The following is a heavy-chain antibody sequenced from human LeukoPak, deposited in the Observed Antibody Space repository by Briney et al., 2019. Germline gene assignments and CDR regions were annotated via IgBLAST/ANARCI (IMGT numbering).Heavy chain of an antibody. D-gene: IGHD3-3*01. CDR2: ISVGAEYI. Sequence: GGSLRLSCEASGFPFSSYAMSWVRQAPGKGLEWVSTISVGAEYIFYADSVKGRFTISRDDSNNALYSQMHSLRAEDTALYYCASGPPFLKYFEYWGQGTLVTVSS. CDR1: GFPFSSYA. V-gene: IGHV3-23*01. J-gene: IGHJ4*02. CDR3: ASGPPFLKYFEY.